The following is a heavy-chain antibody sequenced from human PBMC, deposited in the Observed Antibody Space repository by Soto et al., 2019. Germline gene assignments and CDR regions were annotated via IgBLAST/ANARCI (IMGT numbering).Heavy chain of an antibody. CDR1: GGTFSSYA. Sequence: GASVKVSCKASGGTFSSYAISWVRQAPGQGLEWMGGIIPIFGTANYAQKFQGRVTITADESTSTAYMELSSLRSEDTAVYYCASRVVPAAMWPFDYWGQGTLVTVS. V-gene: IGHV1-69*13. CDR3: ASRVVPAAMWPFDY. CDR2: IIPIFGTA. J-gene: IGHJ4*02. D-gene: IGHD2-2*01.